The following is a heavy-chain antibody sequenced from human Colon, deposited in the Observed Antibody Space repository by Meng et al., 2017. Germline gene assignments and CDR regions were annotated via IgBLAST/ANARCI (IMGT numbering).Heavy chain of an antibody. D-gene: IGHD2-15*01. CDR2: IDHSGTT. J-gene: IGHJ5*01. V-gene: IGHV4-31*03. Sequence: QVPLLQLVPGLVKPSQTLSLPCNVSGDSITSGGYYWSWIRQHPGKGLEWIGYIDHSGTTYDNPSLKTRLTMSVDTSKNQFSLKLTSVTAADTAVYYCARVVSLVVKGNWFDSWGQGTLVTVSS. CDR3: ARVVSLVVKGNWFDS. CDR1: GDSITSGGYY.